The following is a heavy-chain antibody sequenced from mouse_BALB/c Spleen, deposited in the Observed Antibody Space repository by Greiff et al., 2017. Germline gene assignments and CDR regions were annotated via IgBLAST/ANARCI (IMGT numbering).Heavy chain of an antibody. J-gene: IGHJ4*01. CDR3: TRSSLRSYYAMDY. CDR2: IDPETGGT. CDR1: GYTFTDYE. Sequence: VKLMESGAELVRPGASVTLSCKASGYTFTDYEMHWVKQTPVHGLEWIGAIDPETGGTAYNQKFKGKATLTADKSSSTAYMELRSLTSEDSAVYYCTRSSLRSYYAMDYWGQGTSVTVSS. D-gene: IGHD1-2*01. V-gene: IGHV1-15*01.